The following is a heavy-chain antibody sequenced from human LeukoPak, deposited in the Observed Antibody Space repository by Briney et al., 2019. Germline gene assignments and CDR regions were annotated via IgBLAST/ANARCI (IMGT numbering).Heavy chain of an antibody. CDR3: ARGPERTGVGTRYYYDMDV. CDR2: IYSGGTT. V-gene: IGHV3-66*02. D-gene: IGHD2-8*01. CDR1: GFTLSINY. Sequence: GGSLRLSCAVSGFTLSINYMSWVRHAPGKGLEWVSVIYSGGTTDYADSVKGRFTICRDDSKNTLYLQMNSLRAEDTAVYYCARGPERTGVGTRYYYDMDVWGQGATVTVSS. J-gene: IGHJ6*02.